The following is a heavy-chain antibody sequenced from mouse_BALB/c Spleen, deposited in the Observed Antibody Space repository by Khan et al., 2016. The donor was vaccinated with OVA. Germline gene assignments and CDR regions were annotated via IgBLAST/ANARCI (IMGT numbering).Heavy chain of an antibody. Sequence: QVQLQQSGAELVKPGASVKLSCKASGYTFTNYDINWVRQRPEQGLEWIGWIFPGDDSTKYNEKLKGKATLTTDKSSSTAYMQLSRLTSEDAAVYFCERRYYGGNIYWYFEVWGAGTTVTVAS. CDR3: ERRYYGGNIYWYFEV. V-gene: IGHV1S56*01. CDR2: IFPGDDST. J-gene: IGHJ1*01. CDR1: GYTFTNYD. D-gene: IGHD1-1*02.